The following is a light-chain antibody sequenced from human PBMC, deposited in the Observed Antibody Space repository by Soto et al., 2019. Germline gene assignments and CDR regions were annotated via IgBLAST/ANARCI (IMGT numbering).Light chain of an antibody. V-gene: IGKV3-15*01. J-gene: IGKJ1*01. CDR1: QNVNAN. Sequence: EVVMTQSPATLSVSPGERATLSCRASQNVNANLVWYQQKPGQAPRLLIHGASTRATGIPARFSGSGFGTEFILTIRSLQSEDFAVYYCQQYNTWLWTFGQGTKVEGK. CDR3: QQYNTWLWT. CDR2: GAS.